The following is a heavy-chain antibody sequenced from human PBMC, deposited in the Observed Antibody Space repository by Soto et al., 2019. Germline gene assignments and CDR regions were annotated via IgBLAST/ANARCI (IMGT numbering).Heavy chain of an antibody. Sequence: EVQLLESGGGLVQPGGSLRLSCAASGFTFSSYAASWVRQAPGKGLEWFADISDSGGRTYYADSVKGRFTISRDNSKNTVYLQMNSLRAADTAVYYCGKERSGYVLFRKPEYWGQGTLVTVSS. CDR3: GKERSGYVLFRKPEY. V-gene: IGHV3-23*01. CDR1: GFTFSSYA. J-gene: IGHJ4*02. CDR2: ISDSGGRT. D-gene: IGHD5-12*01.